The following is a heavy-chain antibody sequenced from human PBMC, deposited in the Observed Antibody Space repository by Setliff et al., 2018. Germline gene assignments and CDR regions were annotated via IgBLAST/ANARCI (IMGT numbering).Heavy chain of an antibody. Sequence: SLTCPVSDDSISSRHYYWSWIRQPAGKGLEWLGQIYTGWSTNYNPSLKGRATLSIDASKRQFSLKLTSVTAADTAVYYCARMSGFQYMDVWGKGTTVTVSS. J-gene: IGHJ6*03. CDR2: IYTGWST. CDR1: DDSISSRHYY. V-gene: IGHV4-61*09. D-gene: IGHD3-3*01. CDR3: ARMSGFQYMDV.